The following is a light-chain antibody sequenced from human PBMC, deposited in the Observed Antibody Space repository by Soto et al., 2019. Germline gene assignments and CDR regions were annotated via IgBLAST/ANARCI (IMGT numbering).Light chain of an antibody. CDR3: ISYTTSHTFV. CDR1: SSDVGGYNY. Sequence: QSALTQPASVSGSPGQSITISCTGTSSDVGGYNYVSWCQQHPGKGPKLMIYEVRNRPSGVSIRFSGSKSGNTASLTISGLQTEDEADYYCISYTTSHTFVFGGGTKLTVL. J-gene: IGLJ2*01. CDR2: EVR. V-gene: IGLV2-14*01.